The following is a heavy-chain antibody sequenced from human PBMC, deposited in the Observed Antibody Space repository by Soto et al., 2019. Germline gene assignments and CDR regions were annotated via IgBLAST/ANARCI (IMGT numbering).Heavy chain of an antibody. D-gene: IGHD3-10*01. CDR1: GGSITYYY. CDR2: ISDSGST. V-gene: IGHV4-59*12. CDR3: ARRRRHYYGSGSAYDY. Sequence: SETLSLTCAVSGGSITYYYWTWIRQPPGKGLECIGYISDSGSTNYNSSLKSRVTISVDTSKNQFSLKLSSVTAADTAVYYCARRRRHYYGSGSAYDYWGQGTLVTVSS. J-gene: IGHJ4*02.